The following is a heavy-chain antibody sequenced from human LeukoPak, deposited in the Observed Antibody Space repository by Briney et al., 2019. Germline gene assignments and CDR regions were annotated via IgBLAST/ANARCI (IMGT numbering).Heavy chain of an antibody. J-gene: IGHJ4*02. D-gene: IGHD6-13*01. CDR1: GGSISSGSYY. V-gene: IGHV4-61*02. Sequence: SQTLSLTCTVSGGSISSGSYYWSWIRQPAGKGLEWIGRIYTSGSTNYNPSLKSRVTISVDTSKNQFSLKLSSVTAADTAVYYCARDRSSSSWIDYWGQGTLVTVSS. CDR2: IYTSGST. CDR3: ARDRSSSSWIDY.